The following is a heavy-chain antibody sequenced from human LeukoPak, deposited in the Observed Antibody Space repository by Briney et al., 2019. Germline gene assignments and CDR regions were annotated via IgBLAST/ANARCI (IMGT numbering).Heavy chain of an antibody. CDR2: ISYDGSNK. J-gene: IGHJ4*02. D-gene: IGHD2-2*01. V-gene: IGHV3-30-3*01. Sequence: GGSLRLSCAASGFTFSNYAMHWVRQAPGKGLEWVAVISYDGSNKYYADSVKGRFTISRDYSKNTLYLQMNSLRAEDTAVYYCARGDIVVVPAAMWLFDYWGQGTLVTVSS. CDR1: GFTFSNYA. CDR3: ARGDIVVVPAAMWLFDY.